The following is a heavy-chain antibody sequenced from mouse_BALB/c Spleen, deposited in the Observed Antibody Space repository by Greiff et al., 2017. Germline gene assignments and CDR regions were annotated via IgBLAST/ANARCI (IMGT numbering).Heavy chain of an antibody. CDR1: GYTFTDYY. D-gene: IGHD1-1*01. CDR2: IYPGSGNT. J-gene: IGHJ2*01. Sequence: VKLQESGAELARPGASVKLSCKASGYTFTDYYINWVKQRTGQGLEWIGEIYPGSGNTYYNEKFKGKATLTADKASSTAYMQLSSLTSEDSAVYFCARNGYGSSYFDYWGQGTTLTVSS. CDR3: ARNGYGSSYFDY. V-gene: IGHV1-77*01.